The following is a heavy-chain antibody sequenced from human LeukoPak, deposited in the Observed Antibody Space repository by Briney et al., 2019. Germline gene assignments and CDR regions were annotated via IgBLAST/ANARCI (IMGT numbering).Heavy chain of an antibody. CDR1: GGSISSYY. Sequence: SETLSLTCTVSGGSISSYYWSWIRQPPGKGLEWIGYIYYSGSTNYNPSLKSRVTISVDTSKYQFSLKLSSVTAADTAVYYCARTYDSSGTHPIDAFDIWGQGTMVTVSS. V-gene: IGHV4-59*01. D-gene: IGHD3-22*01. J-gene: IGHJ3*02. CDR2: IYYSGST. CDR3: ARTYDSSGTHPIDAFDI.